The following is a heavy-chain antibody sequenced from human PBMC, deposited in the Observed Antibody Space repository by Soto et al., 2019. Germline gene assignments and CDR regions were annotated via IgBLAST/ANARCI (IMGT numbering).Heavy chain of an antibody. J-gene: IGHJ4*02. V-gene: IGHV4-39*07. CDR1: GGSISSTTYY. CDR3: TRSHYFDY. CDR2: VFNSGNT. Sequence: SETLSLTCTVSGGSISSTTYYWGWIRQPPGKGLEWIGHVFNSGNTHYNPSLKSRVTMSVDASRNLFSLKLSSVTAAATAVYFCTRSHYFDYWGQGALVTVSS.